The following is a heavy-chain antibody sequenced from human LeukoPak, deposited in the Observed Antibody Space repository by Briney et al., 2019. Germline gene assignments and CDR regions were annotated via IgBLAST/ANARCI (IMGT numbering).Heavy chain of an antibody. J-gene: IGHJ6*02. D-gene: IGHD3-22*01. CDR3: ARGRLDYYDSSGPRDYYYYYGMDV. CDR1: GGSFSGYY. Sequence: SETLSLTCAVYGGSFSGYYWSWIRQPPGKGLEWIGEINHSGSTNYNPSLKSRVTISVDTSKSQFSLKLSSVTAADTAVYYCARGRLDYYDSSGPRDYYYYYGMDVWGQGTTVTVSS. CDR2: INHSGST. V-gene: IGHV4-34*01.